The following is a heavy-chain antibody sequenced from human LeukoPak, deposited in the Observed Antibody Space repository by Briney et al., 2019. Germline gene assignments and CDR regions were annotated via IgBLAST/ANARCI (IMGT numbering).Heavy chain of an antibody. CDR3: ARDLRVDQWLAEFDY. V-gene: IGHV3-48*04. Sequence: PGGSLRLSCAASGFTFSSYSMNWVRQAPGKGLEWVSYISSSGSTIYYADSVKGRFTISRDNAKNSLSLQMNSLRAEDTALYYCARDLRVDQWLAEFDYWGQGTLVTVSS. CDR1: GFTFSSYS. D-gene: IGHD6-19*01. J-gene: IGHJ4*02. CDR2: ISSSGSTI.